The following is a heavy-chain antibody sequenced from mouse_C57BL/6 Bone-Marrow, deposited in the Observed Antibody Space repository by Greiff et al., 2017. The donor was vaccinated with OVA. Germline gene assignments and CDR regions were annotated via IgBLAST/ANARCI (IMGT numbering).Heavy chain of an antibody. CDR3: ARHQGFTTVVARGYAMDY. CDR1: GFSLTSYG. Sequence: QVQLKESGPGLVAPSQSLSITCTVSGFSLTSYGVHWVRQPPGKGLEWLVVIWSDGSTTYNSALKSRLSISKDNSKSQVFLKMNSLQTDDTAMYYCARHQGFTTVVARGYAMDYWGQGTSVTVSS. CDR2: IWSDGST. V-gene: IGHV2-6-1*01. D-gene: IGHD1-1*01. J-gene: IGHJ4*01.